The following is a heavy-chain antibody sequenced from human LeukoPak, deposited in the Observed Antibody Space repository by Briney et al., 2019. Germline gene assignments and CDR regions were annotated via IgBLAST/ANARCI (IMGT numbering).Heavy chain of an antibody. CDR1: GGSISSYY. J-gene: IGHJ6*02. V-gene: IGHV4-59*08. CDR3: ARRRQLALGYYYYGMDV. CDR2: IYYSGST. Sequence: PSETLSLTCTVSGGSISSYYWSWIRQPPGKGREWIGYIYYSGSTNYNPSLKSRVTISVDTSKNQFSLKLSSVTAADTAVYYCARRRQLALGYYYYGMDVWGQGTTVTVSS. D-gene: IGHD6-13*01.